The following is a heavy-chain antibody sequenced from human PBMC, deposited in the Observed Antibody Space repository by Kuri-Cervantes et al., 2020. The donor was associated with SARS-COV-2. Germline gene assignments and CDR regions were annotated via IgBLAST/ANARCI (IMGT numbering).Heavy chain of an antibody. CDR1: GGSISSYY. CDR2: IYSSGST. V-gene: IGHV4-59*08. J-gene: IGHJ3*01. CDR3: ARLLVSGAGT. D-gene: IGHD1-14*01. Sequence: ESLKISCTVSGGSISSYYWSWIRQPPGKGLEWIGYIYSSGSTNYRPSLRSRVSMSLATSNNQFYLNLNSVTAADTAVYYCARLLVSGAGTWGQGTMVTVSS.